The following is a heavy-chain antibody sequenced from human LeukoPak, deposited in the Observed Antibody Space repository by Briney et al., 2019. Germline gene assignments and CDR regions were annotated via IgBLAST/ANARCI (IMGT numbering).Heavy chain of an antibody. CDR3: ARAGGSRDGYNLYYYYYYMDV. CDR1: GYTFTGYY. D-gene: IGHD5-24*01. Sequence: ASVKVSCKASGYTFTGYYMHWVRQAPGQGLEWMGWINPNSGGTNYAQKFQGRVTMTRDTSISTAYMELSRLRSDDTAVYYCARAGGSRDGYNLYYYYYYMDVWGKGTTVTVSS. CDR2: INPNSGGT. V-gene: IGHV1-2*02. J-gene: IGHJ6*03.